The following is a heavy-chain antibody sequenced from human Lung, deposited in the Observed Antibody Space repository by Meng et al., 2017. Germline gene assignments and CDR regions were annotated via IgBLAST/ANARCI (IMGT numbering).Heavy chain of an antibody. Sequence: EVQRVGSGGGLVKPGGSLRLSCAASGFSFSSYAMSWVRHAPGKGLEWVSALSGGGFTTYYADSVKGRFAISRHNSKNTLYLQMNSLRAEDTALYYCAKYSYGLGDYLDYWGQGALVTVSS. D-gene: IGHD3-10*01. CDR3: AKYSYGLGDYLDY. CDR1: GFSFSSYA. J-gene: IGHJ4*02. V-gene: IGHV3-23*04. CDR2: LSGGGFTT.